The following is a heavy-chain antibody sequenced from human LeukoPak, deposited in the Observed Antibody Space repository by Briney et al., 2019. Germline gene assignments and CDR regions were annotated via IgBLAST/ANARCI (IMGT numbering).Heavy chain of an antibody. V-gene: IGHV3-48*01. Sequence: GGSLRLSCAASGFTFSSYSMNWVRQAPGKGLEWVSYISSSSSTIYYADSVKGRFTISRDNAKNSLYLQMNSLRAEDTAVYYCARGDSSSWHWDYYYMDVWGKGTTVTVSS. CDR3: ARGDSSSWHWDYYYMDV. CDR2: ISSSSSTI. J-gene: IGHJ6*03. CDR1: GFTFSSYS. D-gene: IGHD6-13*01.